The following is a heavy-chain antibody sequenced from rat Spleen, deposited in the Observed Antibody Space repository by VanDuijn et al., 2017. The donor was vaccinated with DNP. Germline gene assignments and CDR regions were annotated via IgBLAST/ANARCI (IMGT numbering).Heavy chain of an antibody. J-gene: IGHJ2*01. CDR2: ITASGEYT. V-gene: IGHV5-31*01. CDR1: GFTFNKYW. Sequence: EVQLVESGGDLVQPGRSLKVSCVVSGFTFNKYWMTWIRQVPGKGLEWVASITASGEYTYSPDSVKGRFTISRDNTKNTLYLKMNSLRSEDTATYYCARGGRSYFDYWGHGVMVTVSS. CDR3: ARGGRSYFDY. D-gene: IGHD1-11*01.